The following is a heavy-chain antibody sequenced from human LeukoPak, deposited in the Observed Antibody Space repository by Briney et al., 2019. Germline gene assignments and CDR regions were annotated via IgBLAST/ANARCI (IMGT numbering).Heavy chain of an antibody. V-gene: IGHV3-53*01. CDR3: ARALGSGYPNYYYYYMDV. CDR2: LYSGGST. J-gene: IGHJ6*03. D-gene: IGHD3-22*01. CDR1: GFTVSNNY. Sequence: GGSLKPPGAASGFTVSNNYMSWVRQAPGKGLEWVSVLYSGGSTYYADSVKGRFTISRDNSKNTLFLQMNSLRAEDTAVYYCARALGSGYPNYYYYYMDVWGKGTTVTVSS.